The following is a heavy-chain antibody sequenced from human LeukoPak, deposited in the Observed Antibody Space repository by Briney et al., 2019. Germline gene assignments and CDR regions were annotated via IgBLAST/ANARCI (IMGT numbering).Heavy chain of an antibody. CDR2: IIPIFGTA. CDR1: GGTFSSYA. Sequence: SVKVSCKASGGTFSSYAISWVRQAPGQGLEWMGGIIPIFGTANYAQKFQGRVTITTDESTSTAYMELSSLRSEDTAVYYCARARSGYPNDAFDIWGQGTMVTVSS. V-gene: IGHV1-69*05. CDR3: ARARSGYPNDAFDI. J-gene: IGHJ3*02. D-gene: IGHD5-12*01.